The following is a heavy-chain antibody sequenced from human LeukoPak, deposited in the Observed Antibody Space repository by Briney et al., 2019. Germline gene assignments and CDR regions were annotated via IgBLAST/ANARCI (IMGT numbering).Heavy chain of an antibody. V-gene: IGHV4-59*01. Sequence: SETLSLTCSVSGVSISSYYWSWIRQPPGKGLEWIGYISYSGSTNYNPSLKSRVTISVDTSKNRFSLKLTSVTAADTAVYYCARTLDKDSSSAPYYYYMDVWGKGTTVTVSS. CDR2: ISYSGST. D-gene: IGHD6-13*01. J-gene: IGHJ6*03. CDR3: ARTLDKDSSSAPYYYYMDV. CDR1: GVSISSYY.